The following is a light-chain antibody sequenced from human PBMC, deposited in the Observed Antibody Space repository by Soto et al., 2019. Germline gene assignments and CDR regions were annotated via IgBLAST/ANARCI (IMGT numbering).Light chain of an antibody. CDR1: SSDVGGYNY. CDR2: EVS. V-gene: IGLV2-8*01. CDR3: SSYAVTNTVL. J-gene: IGLJ2*01. Sequence: QSALTQPPSASGSPGQSVAISCTGTSSDVGGYNYVAWYQQHPGKAPKLIISEVSKRPSGVPDRFSGSKSGNTASLTVSGLQTEDEADYYCSSYAVTNTVLFGGGTKLTVL.